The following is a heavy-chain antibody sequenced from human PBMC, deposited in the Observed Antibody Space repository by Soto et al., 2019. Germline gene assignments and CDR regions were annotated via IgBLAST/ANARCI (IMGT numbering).Heavy chain of an antibody. CDR2: IIPIFGTA. J-gene: IGHJ6*02. CDR1: GGTFSSYA. CDR3: ARDRVAAPSRHYYYGMDV. D-gene: IGHD6-25*01. Sequence: ASVKVSCKASGGTFSSYAISWVRQAPGQGLEWMGGIIPIFGTANYAQKFQGRVTITADESTSTAYMELSSLRSEDTAVYYCARDRVAAPSRHYYYGMDVWGQGTTVTVSS. V-gene: IGHV1-69*13.